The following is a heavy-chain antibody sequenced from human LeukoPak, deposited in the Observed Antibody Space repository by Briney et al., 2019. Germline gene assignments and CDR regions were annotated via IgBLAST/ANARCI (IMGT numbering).Heavy chain of an antibody. D-gene: IGHD2-2*01. CDR3: ARADQLLPRYDY. Sequence: GRSLRLPCAASGFTFSSYAMHWVRQAPGKGLEWVAVISYDGSNKYYADSVKGRFSISRDNSKNTLYLQMNSLRAEDTAVYYCARADQLLPRYDYWGQGTLVTVSS. V-gene: IGHV3-30*01. CDR1: GFTFSSYA. CDR2: ISYDGSNK. J-gene: IGHJ4*02.